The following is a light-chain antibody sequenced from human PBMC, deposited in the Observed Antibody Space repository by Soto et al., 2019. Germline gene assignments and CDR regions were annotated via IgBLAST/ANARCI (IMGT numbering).Light chain of an antibody. CDR2: GAS. CDR3: QQYGRSSWT. V-gene: IGKV3-20*01. CDR1: QSVSSSY. J-gene: IGKJ1*01. Sequence: ECVLTQSPDALSFPPGERATGSESSSQSVSSSYLAWYQQKPGQAPRLLIYGASSRATGIPGRFSGSGSGTDFTITISRLQPEDFAVYYCQQYGRSSWTFGQGTKVDI.